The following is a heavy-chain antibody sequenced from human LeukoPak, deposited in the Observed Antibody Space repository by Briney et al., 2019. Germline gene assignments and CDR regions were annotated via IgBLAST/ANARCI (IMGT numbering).Heavy chain of an antibody. Sequence: GGSLRLSCAASGFTFSGSAMHWVRQAPGKGLEWVALISLDGSNKDYAESVKGRFTISRDSSKNTLYLQMNSLRAEDTAVYYCAKDGEVSWFGPESYWGQGTLVAVSS. CDR3: AKDGEVSWFGPESY. J-gene: IGHJ4*02. D-gene: IGHD3-10*01. CDR1: GFTFSGSA. V-gene: IGHV3-30*04. CDR2: ISLDGSNK.